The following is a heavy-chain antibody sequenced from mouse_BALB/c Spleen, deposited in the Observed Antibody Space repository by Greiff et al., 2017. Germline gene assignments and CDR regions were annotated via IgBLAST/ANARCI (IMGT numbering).Heavy chain of an antibody. CDR1: GYTFSSYW. V-gene: IGHV1-9*01. D-gene: IGHD3-1*01. Sequence: VKLVESGAELMKPGASVKISCKATGYTFSSYWIEWVKQRPGHGLEWIGEILPGSGSTNYNEKFKGKATFTADTSSNTAYMQLSSLTSEDSAVYYCARRQLGRRFYAMDYWGQGTSVTVSS. J-gene: IGHJ4*01. CDR2: ILPGSGST. CDR3: ARRQLGRRFYAMDY.